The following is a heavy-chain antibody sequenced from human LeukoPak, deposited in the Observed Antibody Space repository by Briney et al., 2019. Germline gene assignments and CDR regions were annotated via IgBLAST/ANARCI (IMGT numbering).Heavy chain of an antibody. CDR2: INGDGSIT. CDR1: GFTFSNYW. V-gene: IGHV3-74*01. J-gene: IGHJ4*02. Sequence: GGSLRLSCAASGFTFSNYWMHWVRQGPGKGLVWVSRINGDGSITAYADSVKGRFTISRDNAKNSLYLQMNSLRAEDTAVYYCARDLPNLEWLSNHFDYWGQGTLVTVSS. D-gene: IGHD3-3*01. CDR3: ARDLPNLEWLSNHFDY.